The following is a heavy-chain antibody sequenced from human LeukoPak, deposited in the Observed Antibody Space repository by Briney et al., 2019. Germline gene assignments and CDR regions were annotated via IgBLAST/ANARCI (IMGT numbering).Heavy chain of an antibody. J-gene: IGHJ4*02. CDR2: IYYSGST. CDR3: ARNAGDGYKPLYYFDY. CDR1: GGSISSYY. D-gene: IGHD5-24*01. Sequence: SETLSLTCTVSGGSISSYYWSWIRQPPGKGLEWIGYIYYSGSTNYNPSLKSRVTISVDTSKNQFSLKLSPVTAVDTAVYYCARNAGDGYKPLYYFDYWGQGTLVTVSS. V-gene: IGHV4-59*01.